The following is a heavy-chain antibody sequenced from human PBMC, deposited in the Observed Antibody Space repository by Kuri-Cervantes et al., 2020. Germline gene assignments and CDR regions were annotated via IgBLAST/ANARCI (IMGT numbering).Heavy chain of an antibody. CDR1: GFTFSSYW. CDR2: IKQDGSEK. J-gene: IGHJ4*02. D-gene: IGHD6-13*01. V-gene: IGHV3-7*03. Sequence: GGSLRLSCAASGFTFSSYWMSWVRQAPGKGLEWVANIKQDGSEKYYVDSVKGRFTISRDNAKNSLYLQMNSLGAEDTAVYYCTTGASSSWYELDYWGQGTLVTVSS. CDR3: TTGASSSWYELDY.